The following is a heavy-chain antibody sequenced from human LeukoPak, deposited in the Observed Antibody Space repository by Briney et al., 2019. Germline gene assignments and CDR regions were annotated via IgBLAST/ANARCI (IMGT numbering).Heavy chain of an antibody. J-gene: IGHJ3*02. V-gene: IGHV3-21*01. CDR1: VFTFSSYS. D-gene: IGHD6-19*01. CDR2: ISSSSSYI. CDR3: ARVWLADAFDI. Sequence: GGSLRLSCAASVFTFSSYSMNWVRQAPGKGLEWVSFISSSSSYIYYADSVKGRFTISRDNAKNSLYLQMNSLRAEDTAVYYCARVWLADAFDIWGQGTMVTVSS.